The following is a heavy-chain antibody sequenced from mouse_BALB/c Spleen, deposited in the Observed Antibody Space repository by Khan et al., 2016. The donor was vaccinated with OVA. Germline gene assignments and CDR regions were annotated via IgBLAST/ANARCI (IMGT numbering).Heavy chain of an antibody. V-gene: IGHV1S81*02. CDR1: GYTFTSYW. Sequence: QFQLQQPGAELVKPGASVKLSCKASGYTFTSYWMHWVKQRLGQGLEWIGEINPSNGRTNYNEKFKSKATLTVDKSSSTAYMQLSSPTSEDSAVYYCARVITIDYWGQGTTLTVSS. D-gene: IGHD6-1*01. J-gene: IGHJ2*01. CDR2: INPSNGRT. CDR3: ARVITIDY.